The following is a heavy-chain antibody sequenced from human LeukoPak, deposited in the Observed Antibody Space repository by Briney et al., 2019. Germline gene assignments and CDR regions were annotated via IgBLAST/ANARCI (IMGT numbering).Heavy chain of an antibody. Sequence: GGSLRLSCAASGFTVSSNYMSWVRQAPGKGLEWVSYISSSGSTIYYTDSVKGRFTVSRDNAKNSLYLQMNSLRAEDTAVYYCARSDTGYSGYDRTFVSLDYWGQGTLVTVSS. CDR3: ARSDTGYSGYDRTFVSLDY. CDR2: ISSSGSTI. V-gene: IGHV3-11*04. J-gene: IGHJ4*02. CDR1: GFTVSSNY. D-gene: IGHD5-12*01.